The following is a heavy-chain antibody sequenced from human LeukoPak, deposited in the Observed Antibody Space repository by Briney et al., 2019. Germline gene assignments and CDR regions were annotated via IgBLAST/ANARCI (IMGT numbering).Heavy chain of an antibody. J-gene: IGHJ6*03. CDR1: GFTFSSYG. Sequence: GGSLRLSCAASGFTFSSYGMTWVRQAPGKGLEWVSAISGSGGSTYYTDSVKGRFTISRDNSKNTLFLQTNSLRAEDTAVYYCAKRRGLELLYYYYMDVWGKGTTVTVSS. D-gene: IGHD1-7*01. V-gene: IGHV3-23*01. CDR2: ISGSGGST. CDR3: AKRRGLELLYYYYMDV.